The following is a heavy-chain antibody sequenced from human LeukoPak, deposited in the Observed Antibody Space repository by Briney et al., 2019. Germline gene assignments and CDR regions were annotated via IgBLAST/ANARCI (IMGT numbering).Heavy chain of an antibody. Sequence: GGSLRLSCAASGFTFSSYSMNGVRQAPGKGLEWVSYISSSSSTIYYADSVKGRFTISRDKAKNSLYLQMNSLRAEDTAVYYCAREYCSSASCLYDYWGQGTLVTVSS. CDR3: AREYCSSASCLYDY. J-gene: IGHJ4*02. CDR2: ISSSSSTI. V-gene: IGHV3-48*01. D-gene: IGHD2-2*01. CDR1: GFTFSSYS.